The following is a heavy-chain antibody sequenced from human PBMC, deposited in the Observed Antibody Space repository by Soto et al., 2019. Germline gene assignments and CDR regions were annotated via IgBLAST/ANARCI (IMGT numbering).Heavy chain of an antibody. CDR3: ARAGTYYYDSSGPLYYDGMDV. D-gene: IGHD3-22*01. CDR2: ISAYNGNT. CDR1: GYTFTSYG. V-gene: IGHV1-18*01. J-gene: IGHJ6*02. Sequence: QVQLVQAGAEVKKPGASVTVSCKASGYTFTSYGISWVRQAPGQGLEWMGWISAYNGNTNYAQKLQGRVTMATDTSTSTAYMDLRSLRSDDTAVYYCARAGTYYYDSSGPLYYDGMDVWGQGTKVTVS.